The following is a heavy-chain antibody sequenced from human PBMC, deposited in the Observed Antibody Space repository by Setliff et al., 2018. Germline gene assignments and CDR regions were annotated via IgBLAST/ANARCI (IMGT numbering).Heavy chain of an antibody. CDR2: IKQDGSEK. J-gene: IGHJ4*02. CDR3: ARTTGYRLEGDFDY. CDR1: GFTFSTYW. V-gene: IGHV3-7*03. Sequence: QPGGSLRLSCAASGFTFSTYWMSWVRQAPGKGLEWVANIKQDGSEKYYVDSVKGRFTISRDNAKNSLYLQMTSLRAEDTAIYYCARTTGYRLEGDFDYWGQGTLVTVSS. D-gene: IGHD3-16*01.